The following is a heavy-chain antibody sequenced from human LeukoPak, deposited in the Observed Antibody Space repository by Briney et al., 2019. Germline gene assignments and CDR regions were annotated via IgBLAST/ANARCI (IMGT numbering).Heavy chain of an antibody. J-gene: IGHJ4*02. D-gene: IGHD2-21*02. CDR3: ARDGCGGDCYLADY. Sequence: GGSLRLSCSASGFTFSSYAMHWVRQAPGKGLEYVSAISSNGGSTYYADSVKGRFTISRDNSKNTLYLQMNSLRAEDTAVYYCARDGCGGDCYLADYWGQGTLVTVSS. CDR1: GFTFSSYA. V-gene: IGHV3-64*04. CDR2: ISSNGGST.